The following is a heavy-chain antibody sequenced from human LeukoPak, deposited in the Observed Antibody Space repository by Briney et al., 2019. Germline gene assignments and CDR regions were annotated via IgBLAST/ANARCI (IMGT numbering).Heavy chain of an antibody. CDR3: AAFPNCTNGVCFGY. J-gene: IGHJ4*02. D-gene: IGHD2-8*01. CDR2: IVVGSGNT. V-gene: IGHV1-58*02. CDR1: LFTFISSP. Sequence: SVKVSCKASLFTFISSPMHWVRPARGQRLAWIGWIVVGSGNTNFPQKLQERVTITRDMSTSTAYMELSSLRSEDTAVYYCAAFPNCTNGVCFGYWGQGTLVTVSS.